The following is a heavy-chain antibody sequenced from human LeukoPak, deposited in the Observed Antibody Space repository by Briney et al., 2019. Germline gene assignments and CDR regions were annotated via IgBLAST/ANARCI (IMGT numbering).Heavy chain of an antibody. J-gene: IGHJ5*02. CDR1: GYTFTSYA. V-gene: IGHV7-4-1*02. CDR2: INTNTGNP. Sequence: ASVKVSCKASGYTFTSYAMNWVRQAPGQGLEWMGWINTNTGNPTYAQGFTGRFVFSLGTSVSTAYLQISSLKAEDTAVYYCARGLPVALTMVRGGPRVDPWGQGTLVTVSS. D-gene: IGHD3-10*01. CDR3: ARGLPVALTMVRGGPRVDP.